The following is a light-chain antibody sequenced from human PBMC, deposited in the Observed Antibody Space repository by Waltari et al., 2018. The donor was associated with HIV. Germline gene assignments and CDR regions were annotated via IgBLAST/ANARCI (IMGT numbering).Light chain of an antibody. CDR3: CSFAASSTLL. CDR1: TSDVGTYDF. V-gene: IGLV2-23*02. J-gene: IGLJ2*01. CDR2: EVS. Sequence: QSALTQPASVSGPPGQSITISCTGTTSDVGTYDFVSWYQQHPGKAPKLIIFEVSERPSGVSDRFSGSKSGNTASLTISGLQADDEADYYCCSFAASSTLLFGGGTRLTVL.